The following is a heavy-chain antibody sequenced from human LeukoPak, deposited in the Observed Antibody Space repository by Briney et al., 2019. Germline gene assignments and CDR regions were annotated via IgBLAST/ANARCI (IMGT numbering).Heavy chain of an antibody. CDR2: IGGSGGTT. J-gene: IGHJ4*02. Sequence: GGPLRLSCAVSGFTFSGYAMNCVRQAPGKGLEWVSGIGGSGGTTYYADSVKGRFTISRDNSKNTLYLQMNSLRAEDTAVYYCAKGRGATVVANFDYWGQGTLVTVSS. V-gene: IGHV3-23*01. D-gene: IGHD4-23*01. CDR1: GFTFSGYA. CDR3: AKGRGATVVANFDY.